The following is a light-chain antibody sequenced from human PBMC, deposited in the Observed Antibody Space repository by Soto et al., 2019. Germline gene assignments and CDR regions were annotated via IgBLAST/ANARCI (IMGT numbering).Light chain of an antibody. J-gene: IGLJ1*01. CDR3: AAWDDGLRAYV. V-gene: IGLV1-47*01. CDR2: KTS. CDR1: TYNIGIGY. Sequence: QSVLTQPPSASGAPGQEVTMSCSGGTYNIGIGYVSWYQQLPGAAPKLLIYKTSQRPSGVPDRFSGSKSGTSASLAISGLRSEDEAEYCCAAWDDGLRAYVFGSGTQLTVL.